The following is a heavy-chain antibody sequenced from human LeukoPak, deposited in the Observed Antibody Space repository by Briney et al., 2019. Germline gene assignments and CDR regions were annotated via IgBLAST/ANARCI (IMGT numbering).Heavy chain of an antibody. J-gene: IGHJ4*02. CDR2: ISAYNGNT. Sequence: ASVKVSCKASGYTFTSYGIIWVRQAPGQGLEWMGWISAYNGNTNYAQKLQGRVTMTRDTSTSTVYMELSSLRSEDTAVYYCAREGLEYCSGGSCNQVFDYWGQGTLVTVSS. V-gene: IGHV1-18*01. D-gene: IGHD2-15*01. CDR1: GYTFTSYG. CDR3: AREGLEYCSGGSCNQVFDY.